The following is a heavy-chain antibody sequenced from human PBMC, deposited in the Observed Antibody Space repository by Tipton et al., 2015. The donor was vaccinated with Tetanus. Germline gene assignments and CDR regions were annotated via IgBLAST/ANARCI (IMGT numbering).Heavy chain of an antibody. V-gene: IGHV4-4*07. CDR3: ARGIWFGPGPKFYFDS. D-gene: IGHD3-10*01. CDR2: IYSSGST. Sequence: TLSLTCTVSGGSISSYYWSWIRQPAGKGLEWIGRIYSSGSTHYNPSLKSRVTMSLDTSKNQFSLKLSSVTAADTAVYYCARGIWFGPGPKFYFDSWGQGTLVAVSS. CDR1: GGSISSYY. J-gene: IGHJ4*02.